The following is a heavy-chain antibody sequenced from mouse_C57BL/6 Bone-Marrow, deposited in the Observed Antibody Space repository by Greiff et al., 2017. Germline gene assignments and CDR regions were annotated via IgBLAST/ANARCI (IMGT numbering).Heavy chain of an antibody. CDR2: IYPRSGNT. D-gene: IGHD1-1*01. CDR3: ARSGCVYYGSSYGY. V-gene: IGHV1-81*01. J-gene: IGHJ2*01. CDR1: GYTFTSYG. Sequence: VQLQQSGAELARPGASVKLSCKASGYTFTSYGISWVKQRTGQGLEWIGEIYPRSGNTYYNEKFKGKATLTADKSSSTAYMALRRLTSEDSAVYFFARSGCVYYGSSYGYWGQGTTLTVSA.